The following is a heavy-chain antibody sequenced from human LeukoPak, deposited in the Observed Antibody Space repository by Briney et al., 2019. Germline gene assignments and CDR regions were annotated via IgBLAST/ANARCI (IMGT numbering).Heavy chain of an antibody. V-gene: IGHV4-31*03. CDR3: ATTDCSGGSCYSNGRDDAFDI. CDR2: IYYSGST. Sequence: SQTLSLTCTVSGGSISSGGYSWSWIRQHPGKGLEWFGYIYYSGSTYYNPSLKSRVTISVDTSKNQFSLKLSSVTAADTAVYYCATTDCSGGSCYSNGRDDAFDIWGQGTMVTVSS. CDR1: GGSISSGGYS. J-gene: IGHJ3*02. D-gene: IGHD2-15*01.